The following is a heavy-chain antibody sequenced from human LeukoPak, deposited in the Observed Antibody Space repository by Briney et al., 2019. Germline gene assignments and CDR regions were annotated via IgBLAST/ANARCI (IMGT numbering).Heavy chain of an antibody. CDR2: IYYSGST. J-gene: IGHJ4*02. CDR3: ARDRGSESDWYYFDY. CDR1: GGSFSGYY. V-gene: IGHV4-59*01. Sequence: SETLSLTCAVYGGSFSGYYWSWIRQPPGKGLEWIGYIYYSGSTNYNPSLKSRVTISVDTSKNQFSLKLSSVTAEDTAVYYCARDRGSESDWYYFDYWGQGTLVTVSS. D-gene: IGHD3-10*01.